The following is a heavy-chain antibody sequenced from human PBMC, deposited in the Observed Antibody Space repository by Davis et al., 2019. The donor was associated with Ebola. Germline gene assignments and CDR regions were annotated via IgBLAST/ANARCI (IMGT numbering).Heavy chain of an antibody. J-gene: IGHJ3*02. CDR2: IRQAGIDK. D-gene: IGHD6-13*01. CDR1: GFIFSSYW. V-gene: IGHV3-7*01. CDR3: AKDGTGSSPFDI. Sequence: GGSLRLSCAASGFIFSSYWMSWVRQVPGQGLEWVANIRQAGIDKQYVDSVKGRFSISRDNAKNSLYLQMNSLRAEDTAVYYCAKDGTGSSPFDIWGQGTMVTVSS.